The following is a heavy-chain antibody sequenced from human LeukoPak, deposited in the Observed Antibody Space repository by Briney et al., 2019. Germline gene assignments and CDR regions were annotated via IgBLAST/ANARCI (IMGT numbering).Heavy chain of an antibody. CDR2: IYYTGTT. J-gene: IGHJ6*03. D-gene: IGHD3-3*01. CDR1: GGSISTHY. CDR3: ARYIRSGDYYMDV. Sequence: PSETLSLTCTVSGGSISTHYWSWIRQPPGKRLGWIGYIYYTGTTNYNPSLKSRATLSIDTSENQFSLKLSSVTAADTALYYCARYIRSGDYYMDVWGKGTTVTVSS. V-gene: IGHV4-59*11.